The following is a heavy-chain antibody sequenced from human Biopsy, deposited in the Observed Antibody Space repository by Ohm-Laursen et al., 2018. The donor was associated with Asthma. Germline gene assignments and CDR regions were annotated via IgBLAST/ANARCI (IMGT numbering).Heavy chain of an antibody. V-gene: IGHV1-69*01. CDR2: TNSVFGTT. Sequence: GSSVQVSCKSLGGTFNTYVIGWVRQAPGPGLEWMCGTNSVFGTTTYPQKFQDRVTITADDSTSTVYMELSSLRSEDTAVYYCARKAGSCISRTCYSLDFWGQGTLVTVSS. J-gene: IGHJ4*02. CDR3: ARKAGSCISRTCYSLDF. D-gene: IGHD2-2*01. CDR1: GGTFNTYV.